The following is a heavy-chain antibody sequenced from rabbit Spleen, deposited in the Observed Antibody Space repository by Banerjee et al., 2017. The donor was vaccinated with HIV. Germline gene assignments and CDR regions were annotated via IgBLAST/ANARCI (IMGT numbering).Heavy chain of an antibody. CDR1: GVSLNDKDV. CDR2: IYPAFGIT. V-gene: IGHV1S43*01. CDR3: ARNANGGWDL. D-gene: IGHD4-1*01. J-gene: IGHJ4*01. Sequence: QEQLEESGGGLVKPEGSLTLTCKASGVSLNDKDVMCWVRQAPGKGLELIAWIYPAFGITNYASWVIGRFTISSDNAQNTVDLQMNSLTPADTATYFCARNANGGWDLWGQGTLVTVS.